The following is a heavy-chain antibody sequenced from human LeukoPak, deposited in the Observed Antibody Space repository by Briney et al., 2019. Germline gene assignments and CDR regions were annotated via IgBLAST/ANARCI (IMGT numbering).Heavy chain of an antibody. CDR3: ARERGVGDSAFDY. CDR2: ILPKSGGT. Sequence: ASVKVSCKVSGYTLTELSMHWVRQAPGQGLEWVGRILPKSGGTTYAQKFQGRVTVTRDTSIGTAYMELSRLTSDDTAVYYCARERGVGDSAFDYWGQGSLVTVSS. D-gene: IGHD2-8*01. CDR1: GYTLTELS. J-gene: IGHJ4*02. V-gene: IGHV1-2*06.